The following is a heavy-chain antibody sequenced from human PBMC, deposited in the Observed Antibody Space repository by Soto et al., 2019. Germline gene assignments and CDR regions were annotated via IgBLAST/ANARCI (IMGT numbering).Heavy chain of an antibody. CDR3: ARGASSMADFDY. V-gene: IGHV1-69*13. Sequence: SVKVSCKASGGTFSSYAISWVRQAPGQGLEWMGGIIPIFGTANYAQKFQGRVTITADESTSTAYMELSSLRSEDTAVYYCARGASSMADFDYWGQGTLVTVSS. J-gene: IGHJ4*02. D-gene: IGHD6-13*01. CDR2: IIPIFGTA. CDR1: GGTFSSYA.